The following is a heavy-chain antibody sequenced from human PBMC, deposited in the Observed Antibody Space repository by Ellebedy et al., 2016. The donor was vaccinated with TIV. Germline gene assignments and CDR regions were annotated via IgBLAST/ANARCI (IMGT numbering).Heavy chain of an antibody. CDR2: IYSDGSIT. J-gene: IGHJ4*02. V-gene: IGHV3-74*01. D-gene: IGHD5-12*01. Sequence: GESLKISCAASGFTFSSYWMHWVRQAPGKGLVWVSRIYSDGSITSYVDSVEGRFTISRDNAKNTLYLQMNSLTAKDTAVYYCARNADIMAPFDHWGQGALVAVSS. CDR1: GFTFSSYW. CDR3: ARNADIMAPFDH.